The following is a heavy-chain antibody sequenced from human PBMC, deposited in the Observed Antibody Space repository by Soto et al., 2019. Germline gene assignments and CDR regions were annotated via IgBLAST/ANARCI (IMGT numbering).Heavy chain of an antibody. V-gene: IGHV3-30-3*01. CDR3: ARDFFSTVTAVDY. J-gene: IGHJ4*02. CDR2: IAYDGSNK. CDR1: GFTFSNYA. Sequence: QVQLVDSGGGVVQPGRSLRLSCAASGFTFSNYAMHWVRQAPGKGLEWVAVIAYDGSNKYYADSVKGRFTISRDNSKNTVYLQMNSQRAEDTAVYFCARDFFSTVTAVDYWGQGTLVTVSS. D-gene: IGHD4-17*01.